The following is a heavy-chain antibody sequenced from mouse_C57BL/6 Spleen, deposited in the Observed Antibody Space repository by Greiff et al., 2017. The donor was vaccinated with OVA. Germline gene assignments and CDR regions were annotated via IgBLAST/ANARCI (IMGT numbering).Heavy chain of an antibody. Sequence: QVQLQQPGAELVMPGASVKLSCKASGYTFTSYWMHWVKQRPGQGLEWIGEIDPSDSYTNYNQKFKGKSTLTVDKSSSTAYMQLSSLTSEDSAVYYCARLDGSKYYYAMDYWGQGTSVTVSS. J-gene: IGHJ4*01. CDR1: GYTFTSYW. V-gene: IGHV1-69*01. CDR2: IDPSDSYT. CDR3: ARLDGSKYYYAMDY. D-gene: IGHD1-1*02.